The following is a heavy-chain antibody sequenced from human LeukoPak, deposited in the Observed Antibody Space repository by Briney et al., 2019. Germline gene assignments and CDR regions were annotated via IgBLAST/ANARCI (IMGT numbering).Heavy chain of an antibody. V-gene: IGHV4-38-2*02. CDR2: INHSGST. Sequence: PSETLSLTCTVSGYSISSGYYWGWIRQPPGKGLEWIGEINHSGSTNYNPSLKSRVTISVDTSKNQFSLKLSSVTAADTAVYYCARHGPRWGDYVWGSYGYWGQGTLVTVSS. CDR1: GYSISSGYY. J-gene: IGHJ4*02. D-gene: IGHD3-16*01. CDR3: ARHGPRWGDYVWGSYGY.